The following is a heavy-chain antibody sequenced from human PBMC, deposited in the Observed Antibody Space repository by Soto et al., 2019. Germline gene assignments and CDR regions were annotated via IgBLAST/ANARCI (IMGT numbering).Heavy chain of an antibody. CDR3: ARWYSSSWLNWFDP. Sequence: PSETLSLTCTVSGGSISSYYLSWIRQPPGKGLEWIGYIYYSGSTYYNPSLKSRVTISVDTSKNQFSLKLSSVTAADTAVYYCARWYSSSWLNWFDPWGQGTLVTV. V-gene: IGHV4-59*06. CDR1: GGSISSYY. J-gene: IGHJ5*02. CDR2: IYYSGST. D-gene: IGHD6-13*01.